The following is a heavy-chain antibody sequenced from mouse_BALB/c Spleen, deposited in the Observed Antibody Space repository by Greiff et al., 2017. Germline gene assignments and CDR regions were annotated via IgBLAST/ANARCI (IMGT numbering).Heavy chain of an antibody. D-gene: IGHD1-1*01. Sequence: VKLMESGPGLVAPSQSLSITCTVSGFSLTGYGVNWVRQPPGKGLEWLGMIWGDGSTDYNSALKSRLSISKDNSKSQVFLKMNSLQTDDTARYDCARDHRGYYGGGYDWLDYWGQGTLVTVSA. J-gene: IGHJ3*01. CDR2: IWGDGST. CDR3: ARDHRGYYGGGYDWLDY. CDR1: GFSLTGYG. V-gene: IGHV2-6-7*01.